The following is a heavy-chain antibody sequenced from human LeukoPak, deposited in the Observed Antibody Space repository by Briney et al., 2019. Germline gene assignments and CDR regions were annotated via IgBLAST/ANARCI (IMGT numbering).Heavy chain of an antibody. CDR1: GYSFTTFW. D-gene: IGHD3-22*01. V-gene: IGHV5-51*01. CDR3: ARLVSSGRLDP. CDR2: IYPGDSDT. Sequence: GESLKISWKGSGYSFTTFWIGWVRQMPGKGLEWMGIIYPGDSDTRYSPSFQGQVTISADKSSSTAYLQWSSLKALDAAMYYCARLVSSGRLDPWGQGTLVTVSS. J-gene: IGHJ5*02.